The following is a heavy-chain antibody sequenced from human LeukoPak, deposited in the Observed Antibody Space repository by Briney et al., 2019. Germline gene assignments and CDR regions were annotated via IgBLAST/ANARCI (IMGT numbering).Heavy chain of an antibody. CDR2: IKQDGSEK. CDR1: GFTFSSYW. V-gene: IGHV3-7*01. D-gene: IGHD5-18*01. CDR3: ASPLGGDTAMGFDY. Sequence: GGSLRLSCAASGFTFSSYWMSWVRQAPGKGLEWVANIKQDGSEKYYVDSVKGRFTISRDNAKNSLYLQMNSLRAEDTAVYYCASPLGGDTAMGFDYWGQGTLVTVSS. J-gene: IGHJ4*02.